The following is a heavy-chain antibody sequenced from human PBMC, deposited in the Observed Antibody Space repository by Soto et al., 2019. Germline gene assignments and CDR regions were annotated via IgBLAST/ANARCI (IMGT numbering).Heavy chain of an antibody. J-gene: IGHJ4*02. V-gene: IGHV1-2*02. CDR3: ARVDRSGWSIIDY. Sequence: GASVKVSCKASGYTFTGYYMHWVRQAPGQGLEWMGWINPNSGGTNYAQKFQGRVTMTRDTSISTAYMELSRLRSDDTAVYYCARVDRSGWSIIDYWGQGTLVTVSS. D-gene: IGHD6-19*01. CDR2: INPNSGGT. CDR1: GYTFTGYY.